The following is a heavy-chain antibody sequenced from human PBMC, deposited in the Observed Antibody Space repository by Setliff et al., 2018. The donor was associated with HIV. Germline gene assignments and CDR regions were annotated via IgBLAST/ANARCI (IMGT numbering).Heavy chain of an antibody. J-gene: IGHJ4*02. Sequence: SETLSLTCTVTDDSIGRSSYYWAWIRQSPGKGLEWIGSIYYSGSTYYNPSLKSRVTISVDTSKNQFSLKLRSVTAADTAVYYCARVNKDSYDSSGNYAFENWGQGTLVTVSS. D-gene: IGHD3-22*01. CDR1: DDSIGRSSYY. V-gene: IGHV4-39*07. CDR3: ARVNKDSYDSSGNYAFEN. CDR2: IYYSGST.